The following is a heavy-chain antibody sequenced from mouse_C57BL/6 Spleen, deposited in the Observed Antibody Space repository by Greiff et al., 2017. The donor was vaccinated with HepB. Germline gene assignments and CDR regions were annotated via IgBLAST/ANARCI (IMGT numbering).Heavy chain of an antibody. V-gene: IGHV1-80*01. J-gene: IGHJ2*01. CDR1: GYAFSSYW. Sequence: QVQLKQSGAELVKPGASVKISCKASGYAFSSYWMNWVKQRPGKGLEWIGQIYPGDGDTNYNGKFKGKATLTADKSSSTAYMQLSSLTSEDSAVYFCAREGDGYYPYYFDYWGQGTTLTVSS. CDR3: AREGDGYYPYYFDY. CDR2: IYPGDGDT. D-gene: IGHD2-3*01.